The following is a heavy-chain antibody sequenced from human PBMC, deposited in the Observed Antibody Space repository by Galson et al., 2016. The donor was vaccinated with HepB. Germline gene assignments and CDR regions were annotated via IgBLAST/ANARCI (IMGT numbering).Heavy chain of an antibody. CDR1: GYTFFTDW. Sequence: QSGAEVKKPGESLKISCKGSGYTFFTDWIGWVRQLPGKGLEWMGVIYPHDSDTRYSPSFQGQVTISADKSVSTAYLQWSSLKASDTAMYFCARRGGATYGDWGQGTLVTVSS. J-gene: IGHJ4*02. V-gene: IGHV5-51*01. D-gene: IGHD4/OR15-4a*01. CDR3: ARRGGATYGD. CDR2: IYPHDSDT.